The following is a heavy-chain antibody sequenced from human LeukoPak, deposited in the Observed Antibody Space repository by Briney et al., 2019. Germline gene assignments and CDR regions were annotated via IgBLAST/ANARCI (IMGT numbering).Heavy chain of an antibody. CDR1: GFNFSSYA. CDR2: VSRTSKTI. V-gene: IGHV3-48*02. J-gene: IGHJ3*02. CDR3: ARRHILADAFDI. Sequence: GGSLRLSCAASGFNFSSYAMNWVRQAPGKEPEWVSYVSRTSKTIYYAESVEGRFTISRDNAKNSLLLHMTNLRDDDTAVYYCARRHILADAFDIWGQGTLVSVSS.